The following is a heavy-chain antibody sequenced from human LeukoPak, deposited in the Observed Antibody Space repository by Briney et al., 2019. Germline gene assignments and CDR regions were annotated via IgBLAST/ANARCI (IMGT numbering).Heavy chain of an antibody. D-gene: IGHD6-6*01. J-gene: IGHJ3*02. CDR3: ASGSAWSQDSFHI. CDR2: IYYSGST. V-gene: IGHV4-39*07. CDR1: GGSISSSSYY. Sequence: PSETLSLTCTVSGGSISSSSYYWGWIRQPPGKGLEWIGSIYYSGSTYYNPSLKSRVTISVDTSKNQFSLKLTSVTAADTAVYYCASGSAWSQDSFHIWGQGTMVTVSS.